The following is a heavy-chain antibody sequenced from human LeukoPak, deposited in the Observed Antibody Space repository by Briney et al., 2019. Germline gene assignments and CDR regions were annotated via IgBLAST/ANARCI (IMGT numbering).Heavy chain of an antibody. J-gene: IGHJ5*02. CDR2: ISISSSYI. V-gene: IGHV3-21*01. D-gene: IGHD2-15*01. CDR1: GFTFSTYT. Sequence: GGSLRLSCVASGFTFSTYTMNWVRQAPGKGLEWVSSISISSSYIYYADSVRGRFTISRDNAKNSLYLQMNSLRAEDTAVYYCARDPAGYCSGNSCESGWFDPWGQGTLVTVSS. CDR3: ARDPAGYCSGNSCESGWFDP.